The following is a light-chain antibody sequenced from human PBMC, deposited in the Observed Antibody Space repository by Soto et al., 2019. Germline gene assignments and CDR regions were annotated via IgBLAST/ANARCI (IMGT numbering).Light chain of an antibody. CDR1: NSNIGTGFD. CDR3: QTSDSGLFGLI. J-gene: IGLJ1*01. V-gene: IGLV1-40*01. CDR2: GTA. Sequence: QSVLTQPPSVSGAPGQRVTIACTGNNSNIGTGFDVHWYRQLPGGAPKLLLSGTAHRPSGVPDRISGSKSGTSASLAITGLQADDEADYYCQTSDSGLFGLIFGTGTKV.